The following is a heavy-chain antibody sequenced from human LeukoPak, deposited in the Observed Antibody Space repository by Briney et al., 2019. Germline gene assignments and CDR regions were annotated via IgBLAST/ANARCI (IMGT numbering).Heavy chain of an antibody. J-gene: IGHJ4*02. V-gene: IGHV4-39*01. CDR3: ARGSKLEYYYDSSGWGYFDY. D-gene: IGHD3-22*01. CDR1: GGSISSSSYY. CDR2: IYYSGST. Sequence: SETLSLTCTVSGGSISSSSYYWGWIRQPPGKGLEWIGSIYYSGSTYYNPSLKSRVTISVDTSKNQFSLKLSSVTAADTAVYYCARGSKLEYYYDSSGWGYFDYWGQGTLVTVSS.